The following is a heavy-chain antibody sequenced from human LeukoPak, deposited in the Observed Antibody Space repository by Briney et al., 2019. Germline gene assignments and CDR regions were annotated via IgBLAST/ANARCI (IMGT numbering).Heavy chain of an antibody. D-gene: IGHD2-15*01. Sequence: GASVKVSCKASGGTFSSYAISWVRQAPGQGLEWMGRIISTLGTANYAQKFQGRVTITADKSTSTAYMELSSLRSEDTAVYYCAGKRGGYCSGGSCYQLDYWGQGTLVTASS. J-gene: IGHJ4*02. CDR3: AGKRGGYCSGGSCYQLDY. CDR1: GGTFSSYA. V-gene: IGHV1-69*04. CDR2: IISTLGTA.